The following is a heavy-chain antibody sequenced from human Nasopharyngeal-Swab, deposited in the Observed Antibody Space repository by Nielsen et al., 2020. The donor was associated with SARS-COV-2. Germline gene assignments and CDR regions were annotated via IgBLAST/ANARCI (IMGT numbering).Heavy chain of an antibody. CDR1: GGSISSTSYY. Sequence: SETLSLTCTVSGGSISSTSYYWGWIRQPPGKGLEWIGSMSYSGSTYYTPSLKSRVTISVDTSKKQLSLKVKSVTAADTAVYYCARHDQSAVAGVFEYWGQGTLVTVSS. J-gene: IGHJ4*02. CDR2: MSYSGST. CDR3: ARHDQSAVAGVFEY. D-gene: IGHD6-19*01. V-gene: IGHV4-39*01.